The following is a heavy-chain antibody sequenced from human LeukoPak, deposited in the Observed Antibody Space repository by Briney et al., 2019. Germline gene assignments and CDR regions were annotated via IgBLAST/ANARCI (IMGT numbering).Heavy chain of an antibody. CDR3: AKDQPYYDILTGYPHAFDI. V-gene: IGHV3-11*01. CDR1: GFTFSDYY. J-gene: IGHJ3*02. CDR2: ISSSGSTI. Sequence: GGSLRLSCAASGFTFSDYYMSWIRQAPGKGLEWVSYISSSGSTIYYADSVKGRFTISRDNAKNSLYLQMNSLRAEDTAVYYCAKDQPYYDILTGYPHAFDIWGQGTMVTVSS. D-gene: IGHD3-9*01.